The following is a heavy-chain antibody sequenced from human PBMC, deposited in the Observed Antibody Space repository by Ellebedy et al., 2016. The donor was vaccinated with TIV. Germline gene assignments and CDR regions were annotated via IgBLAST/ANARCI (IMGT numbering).Heavy chain of an antibody. J-gene: IGHJ4*02. V-gene: IGHV3-23*01. CDR1: GFSFSSYA. CDR3: AKGRGGGSDTSAPRYYFDY. Sequence: GESLKISCAASGFSFSSYAMTWVRQAQGKGLEWVSTISSTGSRTYYADSVEGRFIISRDNSKKTLYLQMNSLRAEDTAVYYCAKGRGGGSDTSAPRYYFDYWGLGTLVTVSS. D-gene: IGHD3-22*01. CDR2: ISSTGSRT.